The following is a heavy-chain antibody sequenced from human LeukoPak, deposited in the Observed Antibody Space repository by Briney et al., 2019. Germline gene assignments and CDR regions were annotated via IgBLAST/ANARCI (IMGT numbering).Heavy chain of an antibody. V-gene: IGHV3-23*01. J-gene: IGHJ4*02. D-gene: IGHD2-2*02. CDR1: GFTFSSYA. CDR2: INGSGGST. Sequence: GGSLRLSCAASGFTFSSYAMSWVRQAPGKGLEWVSAINGSGGSTYYADSVKGRFTISRDNSKNTLYLQMNSLRAEDTAVYYCAKGWVVVVPAAIMDYWGQGTLVTVSS. CDR3: AKGWVVVVPAAIMDY.